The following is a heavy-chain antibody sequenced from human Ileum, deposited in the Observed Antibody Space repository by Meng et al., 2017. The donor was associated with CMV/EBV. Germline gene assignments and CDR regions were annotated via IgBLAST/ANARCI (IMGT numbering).Heavy chain of an antibody. Sequence: NSAAWNWIRQSPSRGLEWLGRTYYRSKWYNDYAVSVKSRITINPDTSKNQFSLQLNSVTPEDTAVYYCAREGAVSSGWYEEYNWFDPWGQGTLVTVSS. CDR2: TYYRSKWYN. CDR1: NSAA. V-gene: IGHV6-1*01. CDR3: AREGAVSSGWYEEYNWFDP. D-gene: IGHD6-19*01. J-gene: IGHJ5*02.